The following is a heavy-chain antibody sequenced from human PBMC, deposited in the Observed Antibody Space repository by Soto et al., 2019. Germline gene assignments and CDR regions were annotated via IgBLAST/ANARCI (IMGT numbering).Heavy chain of an antibody. D-gene: IGHD3-22*01. CDR1: GGTFSSYA. J-gene: IGHJ6*02. V-gene: IGHV1-69*01. CDR3: AREKYYDTYYYYGMDV. Sequence: QVQLVQSGAEVKKPGSSVKVSRKASGGTFSSYAISWVRQAPGQGLEWMGGIIPIFGTANYAQKFQGRVTMTADESTSTAYMELSRLRSEDTAVYYCAREKYYDTYYYYGMDVWGQGTTVTVSS. CDR2: IIPIFGTA.